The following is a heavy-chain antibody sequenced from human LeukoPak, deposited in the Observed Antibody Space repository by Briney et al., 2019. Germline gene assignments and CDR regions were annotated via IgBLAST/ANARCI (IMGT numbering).Heavy chain of an antibody. V-gene: IGHV4-59*01. CDR1: GGSISSYY. Sequence: PSETLSLTCTVSGGSISSYYWSWIRQPPGEGLEWIGYIYYSGSTNYNPSLKSRVTISVDTSKNQFSLKLSSVTAADTAVYYCARGDDSSGYFIDYWGQGTLVTVSS. D-gene: IGHD3-22*01. J-gene: IGHJ4*02. CDR2: IYYSGST. CDR3: ARGDDSSGYFIDY.